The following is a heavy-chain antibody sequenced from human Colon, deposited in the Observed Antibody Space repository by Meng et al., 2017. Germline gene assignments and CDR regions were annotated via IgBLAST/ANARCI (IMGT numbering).Heavy chain of an antibody. CDR3: AKGYSAAYFDY. Sequence: EVQLLESGGGLVQPGGSRRLSCAASGFTFSSHVMSWVRQAPGKGLEWVSGIRGSGETTYYADSVKGRFTISRDNSENTLYLQMNSLRAEDTAVYYCAKGYSAAYFDYWGQGALVTVSS. CDR1: GFTFSSHV. V-gene: IGHV3-23*01. D-gene: IGHD2-15*01. J-gene: IGHJ4*02. CDR2: IRGSGETT.